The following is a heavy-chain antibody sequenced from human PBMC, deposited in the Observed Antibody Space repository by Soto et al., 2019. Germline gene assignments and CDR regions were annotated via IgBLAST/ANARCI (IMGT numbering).Heavy chain of an antibody. J-gene: IGHJ5*02. CDR1: GFTFSSYA. Sequence: LILSCAASGFTFSSYAMHWVRQAPGMGLEYVSAISSNGGSTYYADSVRGRFTISRDNSKNTLDLQMSSLRAEDTAVYYCVRMVVAILNWFDPWGEGTLVTVYS. CDR3: VRMVVAILNWFDP. V-gene: IGHV3-64D*06. CDR2: ISSNGGST. D-gene: IGHD2-8*01.